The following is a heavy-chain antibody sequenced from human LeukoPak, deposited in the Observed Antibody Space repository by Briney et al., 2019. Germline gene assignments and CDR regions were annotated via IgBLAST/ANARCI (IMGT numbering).Heavy chain of an antibody. CDR1: GYTFTGYY. CDR2: INPSGGST. Sequence: GASVKVSCKASGYTFTGYYMHWVRQAPGQGLEWMGIINPSGGSTSYAQKFQGRVTMTRDTSTSTVYMELSSLRSEDTAVYYCASGEYNWNYGDYYYYGMDVWGQGTTVTVSS. CDR3: ASGEYNWNYGDYYYYGMDV. D-gene: IGHD1-7*01. J-gene: IGHJ6*02. V-gene: IGHV1-46*01.